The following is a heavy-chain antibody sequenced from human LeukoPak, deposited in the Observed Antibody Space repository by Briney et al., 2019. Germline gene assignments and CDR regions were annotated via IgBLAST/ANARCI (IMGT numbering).Heavy chain of an antibody. CDR1: GGSISSYY. CDR3: ARATYYYDSSGYYLDY. CDR2: IYYSGST. V-gene: IGHV4-59*01. J-gene: IGHJ4*02. Sequence: PSETLSLTCTASGGSISSYYWSWIRQPPGKGLEWIGDIYYSGSTNYNPSLKSRVTISVDTSKNQFSLKLSSVTAADTAVYYCARATYYYDSSGYYLDYWGQGTLVTVSS. D-gene: IGHD3-22*01.